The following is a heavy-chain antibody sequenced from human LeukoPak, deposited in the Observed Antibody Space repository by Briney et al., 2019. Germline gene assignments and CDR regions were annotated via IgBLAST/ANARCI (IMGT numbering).Heavy chain of an antibody. CDR3: AKDTKEVSMFSGWYPDAFDI. D-gene: IGHD6-19*01. CDR1: GFTFDDYS. J-gene: IGHJ3*02. Sequence: GGSLRLSCAASGFTFDDYSMHWVRQAPGKGLEWVSRISGDGGSTTYADSVKGRFTISRDNSNNSLYLQMNSLRTEDTALYYCAKDTKEVSMFSGWYPDAFDIWGQGTLVTVSS. CDR2: ISGDGGST. V-gene: IGHV3-43*02.